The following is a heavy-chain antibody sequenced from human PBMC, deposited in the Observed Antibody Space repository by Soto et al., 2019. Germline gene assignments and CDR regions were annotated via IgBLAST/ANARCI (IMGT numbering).Heavy chain of an antibody. CDR3: ARGRVQYYYDSSGGPFDY. V-gene: IGHV1-69*01. CDR2: IIPIFGTA. D-gene: IGHD3-22*01. J-gene: IGHJ4*02. CDR1: GGTFSSYA. Sequence: QVQLVQSGAEVKKPGSSVKVSCKASGGTFSSYAISWVRQAPGQGLEWMGGIIPIFGTANYAQKFQGRVTITADESTSTAYMELSSLRSEDTAVYYCARGRVQYYYDSSGGPFDYWVQGTLVTVSS.